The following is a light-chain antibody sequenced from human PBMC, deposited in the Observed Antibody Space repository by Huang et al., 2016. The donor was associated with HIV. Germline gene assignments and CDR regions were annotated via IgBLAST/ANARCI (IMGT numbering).Light chain of an antibody. J-gene: IGKJ1*01. V-gene: IGKV3-15*01. Sequence: EIVMTQSPVTLSVSPGERATLSCRARQSVSTKLAWYQQKPGQAPRLLIYGASNRPTGVPARFSGSGSGTEFTVTITSLQSEDFAIYYCHQYNNWPGTFGQGTKVEIK. CDR1: QSVSTK. CDR3: HQYNNWPGT. CDR2: GAS.